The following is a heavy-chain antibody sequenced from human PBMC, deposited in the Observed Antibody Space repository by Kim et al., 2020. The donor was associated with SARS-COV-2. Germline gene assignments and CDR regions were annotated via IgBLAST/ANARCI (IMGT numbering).Heavy chain of an antibody. D-gene: IGHD3-16*02. Sequence: GGSLRLSCAASGFTFSSYAMSWVRQAPGKGLEWVSAISGSGGSTYYADSVKGRFTISRDNSKNTLYLQMNSLRAEDTAVYYCAKDPRNYDYVWGSYRHNYFDYWGQGTLVTVSS. V-gene: IGHV3-23*01. CDR2: ISGSGGST. CDR3: AKDPRNYDYVWGSYRHNYFDY. CDR1: GFTFSSYA. J-gene: IGHJ4*02.